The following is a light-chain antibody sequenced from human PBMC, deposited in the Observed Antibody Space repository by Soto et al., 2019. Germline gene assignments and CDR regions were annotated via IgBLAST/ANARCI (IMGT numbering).Light chain of an antibody. CDR3: QQYNNWPRK. J-gene: IGKJ1*01. CDR2: KAS. Sequence: DIQMTQSPSTLSASVEDRVTITCLASQSIGDLLAWYQQKPGEAPKLLIFKASSLQTGVPSKFSGSGSGTEFTLTISSLQPEDFAVYYCQQYNNWPRKFGQGTKVDI. CDR1: QSIGDL. V-gene: IGKV1-5*03.